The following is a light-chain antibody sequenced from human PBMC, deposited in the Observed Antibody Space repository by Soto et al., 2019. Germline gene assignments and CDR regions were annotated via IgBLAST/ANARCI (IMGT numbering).Light chain of an antibody. CDR3: QQSYSTRIT. CDR2: AAS. V-gene: IGKV1-39*01. J-gene: IGKJ5*01. Sequence: DIQMTQSPSSLSAFVVDRVTITCRASHSISNSLNWYQQKPGRAPKVLIYAASYLQSGVPSRFSGSGSGTDFTLTISSLQPEDFATYYCQQSYSTRITFGQGTRLEIK. CDR1: HSISNS.